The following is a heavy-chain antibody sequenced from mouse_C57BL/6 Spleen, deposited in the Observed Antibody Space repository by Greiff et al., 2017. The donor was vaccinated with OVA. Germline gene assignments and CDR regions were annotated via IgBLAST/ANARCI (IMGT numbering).Heavy chain of an antibody. CDR3: ARSDSNYDYFDY. CDR2: INPSSGYT. CDR1: GYTFTSYT. V-gene: IGHV1-4*01. J-gene: IGHJ2*01. Sequence: QVKLLQSGAELARPGASVKLSCKASGYTFTSYTMHWVHQTPGQGLEWIGYINPSSGYTKYTQKLTDKATLTADKTSSTAYKQLSSLTTEDAAVYYCARSDSNYDYFDYWGQGTTLTVSS. D-gene: IGHD2-5*01.